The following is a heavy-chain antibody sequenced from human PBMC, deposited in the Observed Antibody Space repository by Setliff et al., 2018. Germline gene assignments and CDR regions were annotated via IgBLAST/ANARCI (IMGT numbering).Heavy chain of an antibody. CDR3: ARDPLTTNRRRAFDI. CDR2: FYYSGST. V-gene: IGHV4-31*03. Sequence: SETLSLTCTVSGGSISSGGYYWSWIRQHPGKGLEWIGYFYYSGSTYYNPSLKSRVTISVDTSKNQFSLKLSSVTAADTAVYYCARDPLTTNRRRAFDIWGQGTMVTVSS. CDR1: GGSISSGGYY. D-gene: IGHD4-17*01. J-gene: IGHJ3*02.